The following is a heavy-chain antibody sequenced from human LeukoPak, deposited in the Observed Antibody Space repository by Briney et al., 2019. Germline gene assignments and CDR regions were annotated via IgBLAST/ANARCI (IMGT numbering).Heavy chain of an antibody. CDR2: ISSSSSYI. J-gene: IGHJ3*02. D-gene: IGHD1-26*01. Sequence: GGSLRLSCAASGFTFSSYSMNWVRQAPGKGLEWVSSISSSSSYIYYADSVKGRFTISRDNSKNTMNLQMNSLRAEDTAMYYCTRPGGGSYRAAAFHIWGQGTMVTVSS. V-gene: IGHV3-21*01. CDR1: GFTFSSYS. CDR3: TRPGGGSYRAAAFHI.